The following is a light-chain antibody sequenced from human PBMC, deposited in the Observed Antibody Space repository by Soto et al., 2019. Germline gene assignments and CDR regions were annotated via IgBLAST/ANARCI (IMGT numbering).Light chain of an antibody. CDR2: GAS. Sequence: EIVLTQSPATLSVSPGERATLCCRASQSVSNNLAWYQQKPGQAPRLLIYGASTRATGIPARFSGSGSGTEFTLTISSLQSEDFAVYYCHQSNDWWTFGQGTKVDIK. CDR1: QSVSNN. J-gene: IGKJ1*01. V-gene: IGKV3-15*01. CDR3: HQSNDWWT.